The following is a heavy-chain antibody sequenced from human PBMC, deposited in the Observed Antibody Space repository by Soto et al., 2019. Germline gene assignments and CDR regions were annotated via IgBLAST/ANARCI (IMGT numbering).Heavy chain of an antibody. Sequence: EVQLVESGGGLVQPGGSLRLSCAASGFTFSSYWMSWVRQAPGKGLEWVANIKQDGSEKYYVDSVKGRFTISRDNAKNSLYLQMNSLRAGDTAVYYCARVRSPYYYYYYMDVWGKGTTVTVSS. CDR2: IKQDGSEK. CDR3: ARVRSPYYYYYYMDV. V-gene: IGHV3-7*01. J-gene: IGHJ6*03. CDR1: GFTFSSYW.